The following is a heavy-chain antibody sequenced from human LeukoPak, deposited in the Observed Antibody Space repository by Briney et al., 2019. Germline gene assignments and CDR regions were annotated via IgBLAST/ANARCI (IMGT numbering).Heavy chain of an antibody. J-gene: IGHJ4*02. D-gene: IGHD1-26*01. CDR1: GGSISSYY. Sequence: SSETLSLTCTVSGGSISSYYWTWIRQPPGKGLEWIGEINHSGSTNYNPSLKSRVTISVDTSKNQFSLKLNSVTAADTAVYYCARHAQSPYSGSFDYWGQGTLVTVSS. CDR3: ARHAQSPYSGSFDY. V-gene: IGHV4-34*01. CDR2: INHSGST.